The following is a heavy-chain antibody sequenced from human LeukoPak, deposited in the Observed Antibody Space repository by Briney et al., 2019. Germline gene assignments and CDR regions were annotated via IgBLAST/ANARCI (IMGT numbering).Heavy chain of an antibody. CDR2: IYYSGST. D-gene: IGHD3-10*01. V-gene: IGHV4-59*12. CDR1: GGSISSYY. CDR3: AREGLGETYFEY. Sequence: SETLSLTCTVSGGSISSYYWSWIRQPPGKGLEWIGYIYYSGSTNYNPSLKSRVTISVDTSKNQFSLRLTSVTAADTAVYYCAREGLGETYFEYWGRGILVTVSS. J-gene: IGHJ4*02.